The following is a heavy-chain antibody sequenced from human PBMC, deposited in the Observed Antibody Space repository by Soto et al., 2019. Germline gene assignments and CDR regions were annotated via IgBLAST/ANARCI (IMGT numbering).Heavy chain of an antibody. J-gene: IGHJ6*02. CDR3: ARIGNYYYYGMDV. Sequence: GGSLRLSCAASGFTFSSYIMNGVRQAPGKGLEWVSSISSSSYIYYADSVKGRFTISRDNAKNSLYLQMNSLRAEDTAVYYCARIGNYYYYGMDVWGQGTTVTVSS. CDR2: ISSSSYI. CDR1: GFTFSSYI. V-gene: IGHV3-21*01.